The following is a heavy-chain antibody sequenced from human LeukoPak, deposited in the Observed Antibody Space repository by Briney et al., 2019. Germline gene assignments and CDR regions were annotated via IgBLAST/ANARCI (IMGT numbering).Heavy chain of an antibody. CDR1: GGSFSGYY. Sequence: SEALSLTCAVYGGSFSGYYWSWIRQPAGKGLEWIGRIYTSGSTKYNSSLKSRVTMSVDTSKNQFSLKLSSVTAADTAVYYCARGFLGDYYGSGSYYVFDYWGQGTLVTVSP. D-gene: IGHD3-10*01. J-gene: IGHJ4*02. CDR2: IYTSGST. V-gene: IGHV4-59*10. CDR3: ARGFLGDYYGSGSYYVFDY.